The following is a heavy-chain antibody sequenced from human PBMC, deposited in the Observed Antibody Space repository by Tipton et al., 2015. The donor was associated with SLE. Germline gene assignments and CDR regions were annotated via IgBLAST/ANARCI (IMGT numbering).Heavy chain of an antibody. CDR2: ISTSGST. CDR1: GDSMSSYY. J-gene: IGHJ4*02. V-gene: IGHV4-4*07. CDR3: ARDQTGLFDY. Sequence: LRLSCTVSGDSMSSYYWTWIRQPAGKGLEWIGRISTSGSTSYNPSLKSRVTMSVDTSKNQISLKLSSVTAADTAVYYCARDQTGLFDYWGQGTLVTVSS. D-gene: IGHD1-1*01.